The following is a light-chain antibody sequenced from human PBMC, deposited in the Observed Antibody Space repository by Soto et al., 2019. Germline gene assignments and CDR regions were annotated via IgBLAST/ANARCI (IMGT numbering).Light chain of an antibody. CDR3: QQSNSYPYT. Sequence: DIQMTQSPSTVSASVGDAVTITCRASQSISTWLAWYQQKPGKAPNLLIYDASTLESGGPSGFSGSGSGTEFSLTISSVQPDDSATYYCQQSNSYPYTFGQGTKLEIK. V-gene: IGKV1-5*01. J-gene: IGKJ2*01. CDR1: QSISTW. CDR2: DAS.